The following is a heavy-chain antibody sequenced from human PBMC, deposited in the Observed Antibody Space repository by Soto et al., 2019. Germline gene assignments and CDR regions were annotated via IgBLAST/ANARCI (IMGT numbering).Heavy chain of an antibody. Sequence: ASVKVSCKASGYTFTRYAINWVRQAPGQGLEWMGWINGASGNTKYSQKFQDRVAITRDTSASTAYLELSSLTSEDTAVYYCARGGSGSYSHWFDPWGQGSLVTVSS. CDR1: GYTFTRYA. CDR3: ARGGSGSYSHWFDP. CDR2: INGASGNT. J-gene: IGHJ5*02. V-gene: IGHV1-3*01. D-gene: IGHD1-26*01.